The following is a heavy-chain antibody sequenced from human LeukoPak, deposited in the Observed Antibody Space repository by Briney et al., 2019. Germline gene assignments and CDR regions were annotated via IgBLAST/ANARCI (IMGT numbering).Heavy chain of an antibody. Sequence: PSETLSLTCAVSGYSISSGYYWGWIRQPPGKGLEWIGSIYHSGSTYYNPSLKSRVTISVDTSKNQFSLKLSSVTAADTAVYYCARDMITFGGVIVMEDDYWGQGTLVTVSS. D-gene: IGHD3-16*02. V-gene: IGHV4-38-2*02. CDR3: ARDMITFGGVIVMEDDY. CDR1: GYSISSGYY. CDR2: IYHSGST. J-gene: IGHJ4*02.